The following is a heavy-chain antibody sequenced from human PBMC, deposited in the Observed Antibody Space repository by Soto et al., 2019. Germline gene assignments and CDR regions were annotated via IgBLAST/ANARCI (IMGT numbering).Heavy chain of an antibody. D-gene: IGHD1-1*01. CDR2: ISGSGGST. CDR3: AKRATGTYFDY. CDR1: GFTFSSYA. V-gene: IGHV3-23*01. Sequence: GGSLRLSCAASGFTFSSYAMNWVRQAPGKGLEWVSVISGSGGSTYYADSVRGRFTISRDNSKNTLYLQKNSLGAEDTAVYYCAKRATGTYFDYWGQGTLVTVSS. J-gene: IGHJ4*02.